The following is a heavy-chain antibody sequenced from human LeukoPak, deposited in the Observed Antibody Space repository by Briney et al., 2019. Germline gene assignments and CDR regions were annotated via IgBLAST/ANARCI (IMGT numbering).Heavy chain of an antibody. D-gene: IGHD3-16*02. CDR2: ISSSGSTI. V-gene: IGHV3-48*03. Sequence: GGSLRLSCAASGFTFSSYEMNWVRQAPGKGLEWVSYISSSGSTIYYADSVKGRFTISRDNSKNTLYLQMNSLRAEDTAVYYCAKDLYVWGSYLLDIWGQGTMVTVSS. CDR3: AKDLYVWGSYLLDI. CDR1: GFTFSSYE. J-gene: IGHJ3*02.